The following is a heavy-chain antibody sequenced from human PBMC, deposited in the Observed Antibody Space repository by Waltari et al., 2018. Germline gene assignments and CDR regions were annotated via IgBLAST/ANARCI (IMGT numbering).Heavy chain of an antibody. CDR2: ISSSSSYI. Sequence: VQLVESGGGVVQPGGSLRLSCAASGFTFSSYGMHWVRQAPGKGLEWVSSISSSSSYIYYADSVKGRFTISRDNAKNSLYLQMNSLRAEDTAVYYCARRRTDPLYYYYYMDVWGKGTTVTVSS. V-gene: IGHV3-21*01. J-gene: IGHJ6*03. CDR1: GFTFSSYG. CDR3: ARRRTDPLYYYYYMDV.